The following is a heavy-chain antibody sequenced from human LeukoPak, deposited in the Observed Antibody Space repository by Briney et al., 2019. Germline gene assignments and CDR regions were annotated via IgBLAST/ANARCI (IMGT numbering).Heavy chain of an antibody. V-gene: IGHV3-66*01. J-gene: IGHJ6*02. CDR2: IYSGGST. D-gene: IGHD3-3*02. CDR1: GFTVSSNY. CDR3: ARDRHSNGMDV. Sequence: QPGGSLRLSCAASGFTVSSNYMSWVRQAPGKGLEWVSVIYSGGSTYYPDSVKGRFTISRDNSKNTLYLQMNSLRAEDTAVYYCARDRHSNGMDVWGQGTTVTVSS.